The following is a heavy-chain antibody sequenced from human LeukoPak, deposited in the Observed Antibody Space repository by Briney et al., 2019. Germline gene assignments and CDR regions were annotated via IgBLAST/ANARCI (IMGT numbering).Heavy chain of an antibody. CDR2: IYYSGST. D-gene: IGHD1-7*01. J-gene: IGHJ4*02. CDR1: GGSISSYY. CDR3: ARDNELLLDY. V-gene: IGHV4-59*01. Sequence: SETLSLTCTVSGGSISSYYWSWIRQPPGKGLEWIGYIYYSGSTNYNPSLKSRVTISVDRSKNQFSLKLSSVTAADTAVYYCARDNELLLDYWGPGTLVTVSS.